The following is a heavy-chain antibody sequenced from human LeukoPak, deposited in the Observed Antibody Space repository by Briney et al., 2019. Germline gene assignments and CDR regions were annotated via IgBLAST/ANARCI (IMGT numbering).Heavy chain of an antibody. V-gene: IGHV4-4*07. Sequence: SETLSLTCTVSGGSISSYYCSWIRQPAGKGLEWIGRIYTSGSTNYNPSLKSRVTMSVDTSKDQFSLKLSSVTAADTAVYYCAREATYYYDSSAQWPVFDYWGQGTLVTVSS. CDR1: GGSISSYY. D-gene: IGHD3-22*01. CDR3: AREATYYYDSSAQWPVFDY. J-gene: IGHJ4*02. CDR2: IYTSGST.